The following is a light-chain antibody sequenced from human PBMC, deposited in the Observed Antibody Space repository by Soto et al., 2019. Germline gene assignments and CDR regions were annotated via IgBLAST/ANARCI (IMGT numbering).Light chain of an antibody. Sequence: QSVLTQPASVSWSPGQSITISCTGTSSDVGGYNYVSWYQQHPGKAPKLMIYDVSNRPSGVSNRFSGSKSGNTASLTISGLQAEGEADYYCSSYTSSSTPYVFGTGTKVTVL. J-gene: IGLJ1*01. CDR2: DVS. V-gene: IGLV2-14*01. CDR1: SSDVGGYNY. CDR3: SSYTSSSTPYV.